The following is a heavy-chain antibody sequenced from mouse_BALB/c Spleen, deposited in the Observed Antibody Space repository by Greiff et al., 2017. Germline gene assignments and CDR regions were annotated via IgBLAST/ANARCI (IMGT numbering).Heavy chain of an antibody. V-gene: IGHV5-17*02. CDR1: GFTFSSFG. Sequence: EVNVVESGGGLVQPGGSRKLSCAASGFTFSSFGMHWVRQAPEKGLEWVAYISSGSSTIYYADTVKGRFTISRDNPKNTLFLQMTSLRSEDTAMYYCASLLMDYWGQGTSVTVSS. CDR3: ASLLMDY. CDR2: ISSGSSTI. J-gene: IGHJ4*01.